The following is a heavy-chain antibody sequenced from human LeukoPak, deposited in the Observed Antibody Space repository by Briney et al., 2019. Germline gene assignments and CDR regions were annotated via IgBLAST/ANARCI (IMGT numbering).Heavy chain of an antibody. V-gene: IGHV4-39*07. J-gene: IGHJ5*02. D-gene: IGHD3-10*01. CDR2: IYYSGST. Sequence: SETLSVTCTVCGGSISSSSSYWGWIRPPPGKGLEWIGSIYYSGSTYYNPSLKSRVTISVDTSKNQFSLKLSSVTAADTAVYYCARDKGGESWFDPWGQGTLVTVSS. CDR3: ARDKGGESWFDP. CDR1: GGSISSSSSY.